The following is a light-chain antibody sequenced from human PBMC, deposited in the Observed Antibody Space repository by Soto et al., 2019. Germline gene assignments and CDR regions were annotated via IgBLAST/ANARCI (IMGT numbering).Light chain of an antibody. CDR2: EVN. Sequence: QSVLTQPASVSGSPGQSITISCTGTSSDIGTYNLVSWYQQHPGKAPKLMIYEVNKRPSGVSDRFSGSKSGNTASLTISGLQAEDEADYYCCSYAGSSTLYVFGTGTKVTV. V-gene: IGLV2-23*02. CDR3: CSYAGSSTLYV. CDR1: SSDIGTYNL. J-gene: IGLJ1*01.